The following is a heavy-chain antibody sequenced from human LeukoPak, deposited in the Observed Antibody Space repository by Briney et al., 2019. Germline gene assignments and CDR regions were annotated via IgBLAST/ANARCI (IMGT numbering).Heavy chain of an antibody. D-gene: IGHD1-26*01. J-gene: IGHJ6*02. V-gene: IGHV3-30*03. CDR2: ISYDGSNK. CDR1: GFTFSSYG. Sequence: GRSLRLSCAASGFTFSSYGMHWVRQAPGKGLEWVAVISYDGSNKYYADSVKGRFTISRDNSKNTLYLQMNSLRAEDTAVYYCARASGSYYADYYYGMDVWGQGTTVTVSS. CDR3: ARASGSYYADYYYGMDV.